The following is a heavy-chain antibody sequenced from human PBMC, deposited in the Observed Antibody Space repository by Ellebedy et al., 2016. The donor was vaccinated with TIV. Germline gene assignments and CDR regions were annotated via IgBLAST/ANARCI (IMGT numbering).Heavy chain of an antibody. V-gene: IGHV3-23*01. Sequence: PGGSLRLSCAASGFSFSTYALSWVRQAPGKGLEWVAAISGNGISPYYAGAVEGRFTVSRHNSRNTMYLQMSSLRAEDTAVYYCAKGATDYPEGYYYYAMDVWGQGTSVIVSS. J-gene: IGHJ6*02. CDR1: GFSFSTYA. D-gene: IGHD5-12*01. CDR3: AKGATDYPEGYYYYAMDV. CDR2: ISGNGISP.